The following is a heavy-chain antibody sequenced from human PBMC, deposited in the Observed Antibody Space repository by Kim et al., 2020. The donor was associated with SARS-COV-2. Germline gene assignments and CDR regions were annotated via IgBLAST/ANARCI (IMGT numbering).Heavy chain of an antibody. Sequence: PSLKSRVTISVDTSKNQFSLKLSSVTAADTAVYYCARARDVDTAIVYFDLWGRGTLVTVSS. V-gene: IGHV4-31*02. J-gene: IGHJ2*01. CDR3: ARARDVDTAIVYFDL. D-gene: IGHD5-18*01.